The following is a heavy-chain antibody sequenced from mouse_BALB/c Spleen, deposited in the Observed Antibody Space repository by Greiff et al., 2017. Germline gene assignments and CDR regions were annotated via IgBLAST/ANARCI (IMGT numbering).Heavy chain of an antibody. V-gene: IGHV10-1*02. J-gene: IGHJ2*01. D-gene: IGHD2-10*02. CDR2: IRSKSNNYAT. CDR3: VRHSVWGYYFDY. Sequence: EVQRVESGGGLVQPKGSLKLSCAASGFTFNTYAMNWVRQAPGKGLEWVARIRSKSNNYATYYADSVKDRFTISRDDSQSMLYLQMNNLKTEDTAMYYCVRHSVWGYYFDYWGQGTTLTVSS. CDR1: GFTFNTYA.